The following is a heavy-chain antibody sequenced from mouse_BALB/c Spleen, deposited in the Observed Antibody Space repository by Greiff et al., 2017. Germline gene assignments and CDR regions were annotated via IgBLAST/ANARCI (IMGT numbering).Heavy chain of an antibody. Sequence: QVQLQQSGAELVKPGASVKLSCKASGYTFTSYYMYWVKQRPGQGLEWIGEINPSNGGTNFNEKFKSKATLTVDKSSSTAYMQLSSLTSEDSAVYYCTRGYGNYGGDYAMDYWGQGTSVTVSS. D-gene: IGHD2-10*02. CDR1: GYTFTSYY. V-gene: IGHV1S81*02. CDR2: INPSNGGT. CDR3: TRGYGNYGGDYAMDY. J-gene: IGHJ4*01.